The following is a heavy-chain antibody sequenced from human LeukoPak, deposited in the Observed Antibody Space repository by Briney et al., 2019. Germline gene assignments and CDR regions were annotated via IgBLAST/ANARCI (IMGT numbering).Heavy chain of an antibody. Sequence: ASVKVSCKASGYTFTGYYMHWVRQAPGQGLEWMGWINPNSGGTNYAQKFQGRVTMTREPSISTAYMELSRLRSDDTAVYYRAISCSGGSCYSEGNYYMDVWGKGTTVTVSS. J-gene: IGHJ6*03. D-gene: IGHD2-15*01. CDR1: GYTFTGYY. V-gene: IGHV1-2*02. CDR3: AISCSGGSCYSEGNYYMDV. CDR2: INPNSGGT.